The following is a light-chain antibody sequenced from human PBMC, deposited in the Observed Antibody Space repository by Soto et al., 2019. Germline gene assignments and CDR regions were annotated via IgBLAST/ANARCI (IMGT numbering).Light chain of an antibody. CDR2: KAS. V-gene: IGKV1-5*03. CDR1: QTISSW. J-gene: IGKJ1*01. CDR3: QHYNSYSEA. Sequence: DIQMTQSPSSLSASLGDRVTIPCRASQTISSWLAWYQQKPGKAPKLLIYKASTLKSGVPSRFSGSGSGTEFTLTISSLQPDDFATYYCQHYNSYSEAFGQGTKVDIK.